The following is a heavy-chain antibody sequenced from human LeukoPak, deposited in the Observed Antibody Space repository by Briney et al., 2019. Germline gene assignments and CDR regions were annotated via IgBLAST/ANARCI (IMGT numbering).Heavy chain of an antibody. J-gene: IGHJ4*02. Sequence: GGSLRLSCAASGFTFSSNWMHWVRQAPGKGLVWVSRINEDGSTTNYADSVKGRSTIFRDNTKNSLYLQMNSLRAEDTAVYYCARGADSGNYYSDNWGQGTLVTVSS. V-gene: IGHV3-74*01. CDR3: ARGADSGNYYSDN. CDR2: INEDGSTT. D-gene: IGHD1-26*01. CDR1: GFTFSSNW.